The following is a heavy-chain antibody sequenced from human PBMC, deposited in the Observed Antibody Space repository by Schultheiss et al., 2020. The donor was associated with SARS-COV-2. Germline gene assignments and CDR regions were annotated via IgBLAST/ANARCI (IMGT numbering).Heavy chain of an antibody. CDR1: GYTFTSYG. V-gene: IGHV1-18*01. Sequence: ASVKVSCKASGYTFTSYGISWVRQAPGQGLEWMGWISAYNGNTNYAQKLQGRVTMTTDTSTSTAYMELRSLRSDDTAVYYCARNHIAVASRGWFDPWGQGTLVTVSS. J-gene: IGHJ5*02. CDR2: ISAYNGNT. D-gene: IGHD6-19*01. CDR3: ARNHIAVASRGWFDP.